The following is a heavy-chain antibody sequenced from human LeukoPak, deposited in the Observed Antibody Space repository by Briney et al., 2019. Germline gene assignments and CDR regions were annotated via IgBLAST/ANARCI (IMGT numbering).Heavy chain of an antibody. CDR2: LTWNADRT. CDR3: ARDIAVAATGGAFDY. V-gene: IGHV3-43*01. J-gene: IGHJ4*02. Sequence: PGGSLRLSCAASGFTFDDYTMYCVRQPPGKGLEWVSLLTWNADRTYYADSVKGRFTISRDNSKNSLYLQMNSLKIEDTALYYCARDIAVAATGGAFDYWGQGTLVTVSS. CDR1: GFTFDDYT. D-gene: IGHD2-15*01.